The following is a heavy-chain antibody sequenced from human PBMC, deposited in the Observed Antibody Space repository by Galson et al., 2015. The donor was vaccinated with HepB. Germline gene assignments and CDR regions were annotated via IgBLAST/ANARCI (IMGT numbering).Heavy chain of an antibody. V-gene: IGHV3-15*01. CDR2: IKSKTVGGTT. CDR1: GFNFSNAW. D-gene: IGHD3-22*01. Sequence: SLRLSCAASGFNFSNAWMSWVRQAPGKGLEWVGRIKSKTVGGTTDYAAPVKGRFSISREFSKNTLYLQMTSLKTEDTAVYYCNTAGLSDSSAYFDNWGQGTLVTVSS. J-gene: IGHJ4*02. CDR3: NTAGLSDSSAYFDN.